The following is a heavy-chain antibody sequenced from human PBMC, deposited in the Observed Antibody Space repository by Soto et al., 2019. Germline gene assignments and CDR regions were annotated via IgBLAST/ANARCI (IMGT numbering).Heavy chain of an antibody. CDR3: AKGEFSSGYVSLIDY. D-gene: IGHD5-12*01. CDR2: ISYDGSNK. V-gene: IGHV3-30*18. J-gene: IGHJ4*02. CDR1: GFTFSSYG. Sequence: PGGSLRLSCAASGFTFSSYGMHWVRQAPGKGLEWVAVISYDGSNKYYADSVKGRFTISRDNSKNTLYLQMNSLRAEDTAVYCCAKGEFSSGYVSLIDYWGQGTLVTVSS.